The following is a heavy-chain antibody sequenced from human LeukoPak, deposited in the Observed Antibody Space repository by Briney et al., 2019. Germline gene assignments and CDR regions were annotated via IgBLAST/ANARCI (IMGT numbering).Heavy chain of an antibody. J-gene: IGHJ4*02. CDR1: GFTFSSCA. D-gene: IGHD2-15*01. CDR2: ISNSGGST. Sequence: GGSLRLSCAASGFTFSSCAMSWLRQAPGKGLEWVSTISNSGGSTFYADSVMGRFTNSRDNSKNTLSLQMNSLRAEDTAIYYCAKCTGGSSYAAQNSWGQGTLVTVSS. V-gene: IGHV3-23*01. CDR3: AKCTGGSSYAAQNS.